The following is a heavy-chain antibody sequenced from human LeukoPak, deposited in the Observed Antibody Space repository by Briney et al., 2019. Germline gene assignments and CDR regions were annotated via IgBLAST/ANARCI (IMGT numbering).Heavy chain of an antibody. Sequence: GGSLRLSCAASGFTFSSYWMSWVRQAPGKGLEWVANIKHDGSEKYYVDSVKGRFTISRDNAKNSLYLQMNSLRAEDTAVYYYARVPQVWKATYYFDYWGQGTLVTFSS. J-gene: IGHJ4*02. CDR1: GFTFSSYW. D-gene: IGHD3-16*01. CDR3: ARVPQVWKATYYFDY. CDR2: IKHDGSEK. V-gene: IGHV3-7*01.